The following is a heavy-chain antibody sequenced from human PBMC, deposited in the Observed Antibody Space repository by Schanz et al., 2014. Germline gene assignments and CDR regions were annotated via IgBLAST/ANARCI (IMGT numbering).Heavy chain of an antibody. D-gene: IGHD6-13*01. J-gene: IGHJ1*01. Sequence: QVQLVQSGAEVKKPGASVKVSCKASGYTFTSYDISWVRQAPGQGPEWMGWISDYNADTKYAQKVQGRVTMTTDTSTSTAYMELRSLRSDDTAVYYCAGATYSSSWYGGSEYFQHWGQGTLVTVSS. CDR1: GYTFTSYD. CDR2: ISDYNADT. V-gene: IGHV1-18*04. CDR3: AGATYSSSWYGGSEYFQH.